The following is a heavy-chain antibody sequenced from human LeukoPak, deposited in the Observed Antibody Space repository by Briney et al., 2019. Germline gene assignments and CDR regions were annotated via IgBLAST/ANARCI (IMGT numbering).Heavy chain of an antibody. J-gene: IGHJ4*02. CDR3: ARVWSYDSFDY. V-gene: IGHV3-66*01. CDR2: IYSSGST. D-gene: IGHD3-10*01. CDR1: GFTVSSNY. Sequence: GGSLRLSCAASGFTVSSNYMSWVRQAPGKGLEWVSVIYSSGSTYYADSVKGRFTISRDNSKNTLYLQMNSLRAEDTAVYYCARVWSYDSFDYWGQGTLVTVSS.